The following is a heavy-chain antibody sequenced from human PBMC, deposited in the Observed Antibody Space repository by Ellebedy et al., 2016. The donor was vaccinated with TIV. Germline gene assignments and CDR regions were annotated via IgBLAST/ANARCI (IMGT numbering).Heavy chain of an antibody. D-gene: IGHD3-10*01. Sequence: GESLKISXAASGFTFSSYSMNWVRQAPGKGLEWVSYISSSSSTIYYADSVKGRFTISRDNAKNSLYLQMNSLRDEDTAVYYCARDLYYYGSGSYGSQFDPWGQGTLVTVSS. CDR2: ISSSSSTI. V-gene: IGHV3-48*02. CDR1: GFTFSSYS. J-gene: IGHJ5*02. CDR3: ARDLYYYGSGSYGSQFDP.